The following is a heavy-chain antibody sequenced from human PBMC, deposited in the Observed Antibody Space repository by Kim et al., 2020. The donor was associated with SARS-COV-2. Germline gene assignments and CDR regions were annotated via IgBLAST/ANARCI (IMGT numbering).Heavy chain of an antibody. Sequence: GGSLRLSCAASGFTFSSYAMSWVRQAPGKGLEWVSAISGSGGSTYYADSVKGRFTISRDNSKNTLYLQMNSLRAEDTAVYYCAKGHIAAANYYYYGMDVWGQGTTVTVSS. CDR3: AKGHIAAANYYYYGMDV. V-gene: IGHV3-23*01. CDR1: GFTFSSYA. D-gene: IGHD6-13*01. J-gene: IGHJ6*02. CDR2: ISGSGGST.